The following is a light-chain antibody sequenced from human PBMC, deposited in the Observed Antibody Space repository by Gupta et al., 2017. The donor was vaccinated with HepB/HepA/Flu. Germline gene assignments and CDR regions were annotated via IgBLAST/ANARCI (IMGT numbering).Light chain of an antibody. CDR1: QSISSW. CDR3: QQYNSYRT. CDR2: KAS. J-gene: IGKJ1*01. V-gene: IGKV1-5*03. Sequence: DIQMTQSPSTLSVSVGDRVTITCRASQSISSWLAWYQQKPGKAPKLLIYKASSLESGVPSRFSGSGSGTEFTLTISSLQPDDFATYYCQQYNSYRTVGQGTKVEIK.